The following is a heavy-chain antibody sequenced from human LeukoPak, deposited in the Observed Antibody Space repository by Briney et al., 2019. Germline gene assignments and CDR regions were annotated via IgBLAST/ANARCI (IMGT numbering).Heavy chain of an antibody. V-gene: IGHV4-34*01. CDR2: INHSGST. CDR3: VRARRGYSYGYDY. D-gene: IGHD5-18*01. Sequence: SETLSLTCAVYGGSFSGYYWSWIRQPPGKGLEWIGEINHSGSTNYNPSLKSRVTISVDTSKNQFSLKLSSVTAADTAVYYCVRARRGYSYGYDYWGQGTLVTVSS. CDR1: GGSFSGYY. J-gene: IGHJ4*02.